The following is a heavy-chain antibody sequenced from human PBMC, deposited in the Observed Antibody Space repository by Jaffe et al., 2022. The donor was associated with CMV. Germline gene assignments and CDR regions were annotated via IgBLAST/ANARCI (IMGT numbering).Heavy chain of an antibody. CDR2: IYYSGYT. CDR3: ARGYNYYMDV. Sequence: QVQLQESGPGLVKPSETLSLTCTVSGGSISSDYWSWIRQPPGKGLEWIGYIYYSGYTKYNPSLKSRITISVDASKNQFSLRLSSVTAADTAVYYCARGYNYYMDVWGKGTTVTVSS. V-gene: IGHV4-59*08. CDR1: GGSISSDY. J-gene: IGHJ6*03.